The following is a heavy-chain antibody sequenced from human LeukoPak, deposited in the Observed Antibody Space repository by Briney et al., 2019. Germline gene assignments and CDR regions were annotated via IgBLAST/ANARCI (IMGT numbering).Heavy chain of an antibody. CDR3: AKDMSSGYYSVGAFDI. CDR1: GFTFDDYA. V-gene: IGHV3-9*03. D-gene: IGHD3-22*01. J-gene: IGHJ3*02. CDR2: ISWKSGSL. Sequence: GRSLRLSCAASGFTFDDYAMHWVRQAPGKGLEWVSGISWKSGSLGCADSVKGRFTISRDNARNSLYLQMNSLRAEDMALYYCAKDMSSGYYSVGAFDIWGQGIMVTVSS.